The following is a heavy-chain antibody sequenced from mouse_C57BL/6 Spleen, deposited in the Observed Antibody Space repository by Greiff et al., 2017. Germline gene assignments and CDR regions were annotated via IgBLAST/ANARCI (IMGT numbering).Heavy chain of an antibody. Sequence: VKLEESGPGLVQPSQSLSITCTVSGFSLTSYGVHWVRQSPGKGLEWLGVIWSGGSTDYNAAFISRLSISKDNSKSQVFFKMNRLQADDTDIYYCAREFRSFYYAMDYWGQGTSVTVSS. CDR2: IWSGGST. J-gene: IGHJ4*01. CDR3: AREFRSFYYAMDY. CDR1: GFSLTSYG. V-gene: IGHV2-2*01.